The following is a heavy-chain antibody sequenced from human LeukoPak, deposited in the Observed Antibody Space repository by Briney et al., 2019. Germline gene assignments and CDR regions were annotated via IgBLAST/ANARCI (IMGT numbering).Heavy chain of an antibody. D-gene: IGHD5-18*01. CDR3: ARGSGRGYSYGSAFDI. CDR2: INWNGGST. Sequence: SGGSLRLSCAASGFTFDDYGMSWVRQAPGKGLEWVSGINWNGGSTGYADSVKGRFTISRDNAKNSLYLQMNSLRAEDTALYYCARGSGRGYSYGSAFDIWGQGTMVTVSS. CDR1: GFTFDDYG. V-gene: IGHV3-20*04. J-gene: IGHJ3*02.